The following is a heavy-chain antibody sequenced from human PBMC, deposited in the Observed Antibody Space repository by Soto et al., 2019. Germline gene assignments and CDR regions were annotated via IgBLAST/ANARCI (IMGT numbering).Heavy chain of an antibody. CDR1: GGSISSYY. CDR3: ARDASGYDDAFDI. CDR2: IYYSGST. J-gene: IGHJ3*02. V-gene: IGHV4-59*01. Sequence: NPSETLSLTCTVSGGSISSYYWSWIRQPPGKGLEWIGYIYYSGSTNYNPSLKSRVTISVDTSKNQFSLKLSSVTAADTAVYYCARDASGYDDAFDIWGQGTMVTVSS. D-gene: IGHD5-12*01.